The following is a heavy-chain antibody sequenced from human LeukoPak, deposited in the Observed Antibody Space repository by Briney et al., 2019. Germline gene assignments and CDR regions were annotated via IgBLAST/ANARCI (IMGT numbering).Heavy chain of an antibody. Sequence: GGSLRLSCAASGFTFSSYEMNWVRQAPGKGLEWVSCISSSGSTIYYADSVKGRFTISRDNAKNSLYLQMNSLSAEDLALYYCARESLYHIKYWAAVHIWGQETMVTVPS. D-gene: IGHD2-2*02. CDR1: GFTFSSYE. CDR3: ARESLYHIKYWAAVHI. V-gene: IGHV3-48*03. CDR2: ISSSGSTI. J-gene: IGHJ3*02.